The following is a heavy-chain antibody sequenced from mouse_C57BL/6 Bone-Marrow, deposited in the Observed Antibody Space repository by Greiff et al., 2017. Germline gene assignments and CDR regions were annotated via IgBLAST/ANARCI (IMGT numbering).Heavy chain of an antibody. CDR3: ARQGYYGSSWYFDV. Sequence: EVKLQESGGGLVQPGGSLKLSCAASGFTFSDYYMYWVRQTPEKRLEWVAYISNGGGSTYYPDTVKGRSTISRDNAKNTLYLQMSRLKSEDTAMYYCARQGYYGSSWYFDVWGTGTTVTVSS. CDR2: ISNGGGST. CDR1: GFTFSDYY. V-gene: IGHV5-12*01. D-gene: IGHD1-1*01. J-gene: IGHJ1*03.